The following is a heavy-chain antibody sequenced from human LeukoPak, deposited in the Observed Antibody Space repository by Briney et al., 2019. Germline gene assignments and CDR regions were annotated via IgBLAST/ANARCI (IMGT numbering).Heavy chain of an antibody. J-gene: IGHJ4*02. D-gene: IGHD2-15*01. CDR1: GFTFSSYS. V-gene: IGHV3-21*01. CDR2: VSTGSRDI. Sequence: PGGSLRLSCAASGFTFSSYSMNWVRQAPGKGLEWVSSVSTGSRDIYYADSVKGRFTISRDSAKNSLYLQMNSLRAEDTAVYYCAREGGYCYDDSCRYFDYWGQGTLVTVSS. CDR3: AREGGYCYDDSCRYFDY.